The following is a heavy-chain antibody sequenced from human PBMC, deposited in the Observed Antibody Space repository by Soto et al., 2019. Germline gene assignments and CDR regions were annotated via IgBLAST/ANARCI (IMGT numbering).Heavy chain of an antibody. V-gene: IGHV3-11*01. D-gene: IGHD6-13*01. CDR3: ASRKSSGYSSSWYKFMADY. Sequence: GGSLRLSCAASGFTFSDYYMSWIRQAPGKGLEWVSYISSSGSTIYYADSVKGRFTISRDNAKNSLYLQMNSLRAEDTAVYYCASRKSSGYSSSWYKFMADYWGQGTLVTVSS. J-gene: IGHJ4*02. CDR1: GFTFSDYY. CDR2: ISSSGSTI.